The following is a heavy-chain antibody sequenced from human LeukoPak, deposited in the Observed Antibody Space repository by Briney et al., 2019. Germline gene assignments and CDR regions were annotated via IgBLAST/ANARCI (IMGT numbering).Heavy chain of an antibody. V-gene: IGHV3-23*01. CDR1: GFTFSSYA. J-gene: IGHJ6*02. CDR3: AKEGCSSTSCYGAYYYYGMDV. D-gene: IGHD2-2*01. CDR2: ISGSGGST. Sequence: SGGSLRLSCAASGFTFSSYAMSWVRQAPGKGLEWVSAISGSGGSTYYADSVKGRFTISRDNSKNTLYLQMNSLRAEDTAVYYCAKEGCSSTSCYGAYYYYGMDVWGQGTTVTVSS.